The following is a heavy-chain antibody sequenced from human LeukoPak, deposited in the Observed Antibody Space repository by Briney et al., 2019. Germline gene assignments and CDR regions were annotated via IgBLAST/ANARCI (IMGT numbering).Heavy chain of an antibody. J-gene: IGHJ5*02. V-gene: IGHV4-39*07. D-gene: IGHD6-6*01. Sequence: MTSETLSLTCTVSGGSISSSSYYWGWIRQPPGKGLEWIGSIYYSGSTYYNPSLKSRVTISVDTSKNQFSLKLSSVTAADTAVYYCARGSRAEGIAARPRRNWFDPWGQGTLVTVSS. CDR1: GGSISSSSYY. CDR2: IYYSGST. CDR3: ARGSRAEGIAARPRRNWFDP.